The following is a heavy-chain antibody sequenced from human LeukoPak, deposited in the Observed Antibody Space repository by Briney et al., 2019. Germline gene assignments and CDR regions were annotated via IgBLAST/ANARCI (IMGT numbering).Heavy chain of an antibody. CDR1: GFTFGDYA. D-gene: IGHD3-3*01. Sequence: PGGSLRLSCTASGFTFGDYAMSWFRQAPGKGLEWVGFIRSKAYGGTTEYAASVKGRFTISRDDSKSIAYLQMNSLKTEDTAVYYCTRAEFLEWLDGLDRIDYWGQGTLVTVSS. CDR3: TRAEFLEWLDGLDRIDY. CDR2: IRSKAYGGTT. V-gene: IGHV3-49*03. J-gene: IGHJ4*02.